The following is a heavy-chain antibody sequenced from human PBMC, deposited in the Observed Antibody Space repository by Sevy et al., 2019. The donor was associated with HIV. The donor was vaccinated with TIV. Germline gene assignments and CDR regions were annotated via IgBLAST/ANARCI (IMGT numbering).Heavy chain of an antibody. CDR2: ISGGGGST. CDR3: AKGNSDFWSGFRYFDL. Sequence: GGSLRLSCAASAFTFSSYALSWVHQAPGKGLEWVSGISGGGGSTYYADSVKGRFTISRDNSKDTLYLQMNSLRVEDTAVYFCAKGNSDFWSGFRYFDLWGRGTLVTVSS. V-gene: IGHV3-23*01. D-gene: IGHD3-3*01. CDR1: AFTFSSYA. J-gene: IGHJ2*01.